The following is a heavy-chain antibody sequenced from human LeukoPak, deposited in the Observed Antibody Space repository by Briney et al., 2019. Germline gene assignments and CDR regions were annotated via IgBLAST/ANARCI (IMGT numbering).Heavy chain of an antibody. CDR1: GFTFSSYS. D-gene: IGHD5-18*01. CDR3: ARDRGYSYESDY. J-gene: IGHJ4*02. Sequence: GGSLRLSCVASGFTFSSYSMNWVRQAPGKGLEWVSSISSSSSYIYYADSVKGRFTISRDNAKNSLYLQMNSLRAEDTAVYYCARDRGYSYESDYWGQGTLVTVSS. CDR2: ISSSSSYI. V-gene: IGHV3-21*01.